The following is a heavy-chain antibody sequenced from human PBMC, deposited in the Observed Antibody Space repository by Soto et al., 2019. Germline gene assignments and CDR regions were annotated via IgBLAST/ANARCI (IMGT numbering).Heavy chain of an antibody. CDR1: GFSFTNFW. V-gene: IGHV5-10-1*01. D-gene: IGHD5-12*01. CDR2: IDPSDSYT. Sequence: PGESLKISCKGSGFSFTNFWISWVRQMPGKGLEWMGRIDPSDSYTSYSPSFQGHVTISADRSISTAYLQWSSLKASDTAMYYCARLERYTGYELHFDSRGQGTQVTVSS. CDR3: ARLERYTGYELHFDS. J-gene: IGHJ4*02.